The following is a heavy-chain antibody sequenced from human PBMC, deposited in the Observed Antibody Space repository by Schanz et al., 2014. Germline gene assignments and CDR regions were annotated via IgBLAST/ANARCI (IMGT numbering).Heavy chain of an antibody. D-gene: IGHD6-19*01. CDR1: GYTFVSYS. Sequence: QVHLVQSGAEVHKPGASVKVSCKASGYTFVSYSMHWVRQAPGQGLEWMGIINPSGGGTSYALRFQDRVTVTTDTSTSTAYMELRSLRSDDTAVYYCARGGYSSGWYDRDIAHFDYWGQGTLVTVAS. CDR3: ARGGYSSGWYDRDIAHFDY. CDR2: INPSGGGT. V-gene: IGHV1-46*01. J-gene: IGHJ4*02.